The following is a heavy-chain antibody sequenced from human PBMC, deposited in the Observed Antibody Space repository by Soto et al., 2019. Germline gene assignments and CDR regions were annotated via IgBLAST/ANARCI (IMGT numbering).Heavy chain of an antibody. J-gene: IGHJ4*02. D-gene: IGHD1-1*01. CDR2: ISYDGNNK. V-gene: IGHV3-30*18. CDR1: GFTFSTYG. CDR3: AKSVYNWNDGFFDY. Sequence: QVQLVESGGGVVQPGRSLRLSCAASGFTFSTYGMHWVRQAPGKGLEWVAVISYDGNNKYYADSVMGRFTISRDNSKNTLYLQMSSLRAEDTAVYYCAKSVYNWNDGFFDYWGQGTLVTVSS.